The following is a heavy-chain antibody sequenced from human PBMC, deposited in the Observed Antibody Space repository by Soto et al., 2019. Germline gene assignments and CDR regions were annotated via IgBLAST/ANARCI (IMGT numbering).Heavy chain of an antibody. D-gene: IGHD3-3*01. Sequence: GGSLRLSCAASGFTFSSYWMHWVRQAPGKGLVWVSRINSDGSSTSYADSVKGRFTISRDNAKNTLYLQMNSLRAEDTAVYYCARDLYDFWSGYYTGWHYYYMDVWGKGTTVTVSS. V-gene: IGHV3-74*01. J-gene: IGHJ6*03. CDR2: INSDGSST. CDR3: ARDLYDFWSGYYTGWHYYYMDV. CDR1: GFTFSSYW.